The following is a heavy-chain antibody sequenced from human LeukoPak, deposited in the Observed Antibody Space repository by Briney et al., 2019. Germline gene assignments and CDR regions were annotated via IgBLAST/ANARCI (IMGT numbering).Heavy chain of an antibody. J-gene: IGHJ4*02. Sequence: ASVKVSCKAPGYTFTGYYMHWVRQAPGQGLEWMGWINPNSGGTNYAQRFQGRVTMTRDTSISTAYMELSRLRSDDTAVYYCARAFFEDYYDSSGYWYYFDYWGQGTLVTVSS. CDR3: ARAFFEDYYDSSGYWYYFDY. CDR2: INPNSGGT. V-gene: IGHV1-2*02. D-gene: IGHD3-22*01. CDR1: GYTFTGYY.